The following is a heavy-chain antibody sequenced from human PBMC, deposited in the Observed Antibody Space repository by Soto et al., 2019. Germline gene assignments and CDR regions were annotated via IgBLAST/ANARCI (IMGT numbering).Heavy chain of an antibody. CDR3: ARDGLGFGELSPAQHYYYGMDV. Sequence: VASVKVSCKASGYTFTSYGISWVRQAPGQGLEWMGWISAYNGNTNYAQKLQGRVTMTTDTSTSTAYMELRSLRSDDTAVYYCARDGLGFGELSPAQHYYYGMDVWGQGTTVTVSS. CDR1: GYTFTSYG. CDR2: ISAYNGNT. J-gene: IGHJ6*02. D-gene: IGHD3-10*01. V-gene: IGHV1-18*04.